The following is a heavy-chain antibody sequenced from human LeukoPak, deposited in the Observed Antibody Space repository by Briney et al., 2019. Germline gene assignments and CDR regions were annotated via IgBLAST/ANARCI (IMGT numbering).Heavy chain of an antibody. J-gene: IGHJ4*02. CDR2: IYTSGST. CDR1: GGSISSGSYY. V-gene: IGHV4-61*02. D-gene: IGHD5-12*01. Sequence: SETLSLTCTVSGGSISSGSYYWSWIRQPAGKGLEWIGRIYTSGSTNYNPSLKSRVTISVDTSKNQFSLKLSSVTAADTAVYYCARGDSGYDEVYFYYWGQGTLDTVSS. CDR3: ARGDSGYDEVYFYY.